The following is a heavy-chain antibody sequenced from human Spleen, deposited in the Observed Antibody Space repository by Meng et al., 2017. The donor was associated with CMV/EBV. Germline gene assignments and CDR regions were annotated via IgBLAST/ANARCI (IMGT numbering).Heavy chain of an antibody. CDR3: ARAPYPNFGGIDF. J-gene: IGHJ4*02. CDR2: IHSRGSF. D-gene: IGHD3-3*01. CDR1: GGSISSTSYH. V-gene: IGHV4-61*02. Sequence: SGGSISSTSYHWSWIRQPAGKELEWIGRIHSRGSFDYTPSLESRVTISMDTSKNQFSLKLNSVTAADTAVYYCARAPYPNFGGIDFWGPGTLVTVSS.